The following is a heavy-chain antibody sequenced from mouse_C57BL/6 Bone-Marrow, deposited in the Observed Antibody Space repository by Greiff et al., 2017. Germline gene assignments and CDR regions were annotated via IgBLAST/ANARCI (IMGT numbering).Heavy chain of an antibody. CDR1: GFTFSDYG. J-gene: IGHJ2*01. V-gene: IGHV5-17*01. D-gene: IGHD2-5*01. CDR3: ARYYSNYGLDY. Sequence: EAQGVESGGGLVKPGGSLKLSCAASGFTFSDYGMHWVRQAPEKGLEWVAYISSGSSTIYYADTVKGRFTISRDNAKNTLFLQMTSLRSEDTAMYYCARYYSNYGLDYWGQGTTLTVSS. CDR2: ISSGSSTI.